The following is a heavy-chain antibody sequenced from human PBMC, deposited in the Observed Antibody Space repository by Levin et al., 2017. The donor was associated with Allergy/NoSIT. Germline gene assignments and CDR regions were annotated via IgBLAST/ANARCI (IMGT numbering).Heavy chain of an antibody. Sequence: GESLKISCAASGFTFSTYAMSWVRQAPGKGLEWVSYIHSSRGTTYYADSVKGRFTISRDNSKNTLFLQMNSLRAEDTALYYCARLPQGVADNWFDPWGQGTLVTVSS. V-gene: IGHV3-23*01. CDR1: GFTFSTYA. CDR3: ARLPQGVADNWFDP. D-gene: IGHD3-10*01. CDR2: IHSSRGTT. J-gene: IGHJ5*02.